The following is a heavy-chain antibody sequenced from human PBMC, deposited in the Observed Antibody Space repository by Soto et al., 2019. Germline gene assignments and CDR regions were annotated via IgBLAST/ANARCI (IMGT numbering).Heavy chain of an antibody. J-gene: IGHJ4*02. D-gene: IGHD4-17*01. CDR1: GFTFTSSA. CDR3: AALPYYGAYAYGYFDY. CDR2: IVVGGGNT. V-gene: IGHV1-58*01. Sequence: SVKVSCKASGFTFTSSAVQWVRQARGQRLEWIGWIVVGGGNTNYAQKFQERVTITRDMSTSTAYMELSSLRSEDTAVYYCAALPYYGAYAYGYFDYWGQGTLVTVSS.